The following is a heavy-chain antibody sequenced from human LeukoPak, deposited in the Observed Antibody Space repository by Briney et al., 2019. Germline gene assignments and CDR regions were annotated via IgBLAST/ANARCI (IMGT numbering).Heavy chain of an antibody. D-gene: IGHD3-10*01. CDR1: GLTFSSYS. J-gene: IGHJ5*02. CDR2: ISCSSSYI. V-gene: IGHV3-21*01. Sequence: GGPLRLSCAASGLTFSSYSLNWVREAPGKGLEWVSSISCSSSYIYYADSVKGRFTISRDNAKNSLSLQMNSLRAEDTAVYYSARDDAGITMVRGVIRFDPWGQGTLVTVSS. CDR3: ARDDAGITMVRGVIRFDP.